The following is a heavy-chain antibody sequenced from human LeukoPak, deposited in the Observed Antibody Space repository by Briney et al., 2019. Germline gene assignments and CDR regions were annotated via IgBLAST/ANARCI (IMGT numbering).Heavy chain of an antibody. CDR3: TTYYDGESTEYFQH. J-gene: IGHJ1*01. CDR1: GFTFSNAW. V-gene: IGHV3-15*01. CDR2: IKSKTDGGTA. D-gene: IGHD3-10*01. Sequence: GGSLRLSCAASGFTFSNAWMSWVRQAPGKGLEWVGRIKSKTDGGTADYYAAPVKGRFTISRDDSKNTLYLQMSRLKTEDTAVYYCTTYYDGESTEYFQHWGQGTLVTVSS.